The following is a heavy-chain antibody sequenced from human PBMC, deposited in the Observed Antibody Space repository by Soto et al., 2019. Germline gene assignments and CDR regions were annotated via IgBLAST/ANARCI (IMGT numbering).Heavy chain of an antibody. Sequence: ASVKVSCKASGYTFTGYYMHWVRQAPGRGLEWMGWINPNSGGTNYAQKFQGRVTMTRDTSISTAYMELSRLRSDDTAVDYCARDRYSYGFDYWGQGTLVTVSS. J-gene: IGHJ4*02. V-gene: IGHV1-2*02. CDR1: GYTFTGYY. D-gene: IGHD5-18*01. CDR2: INPNSGGT. CDR3: ARDRYSYGFDY.